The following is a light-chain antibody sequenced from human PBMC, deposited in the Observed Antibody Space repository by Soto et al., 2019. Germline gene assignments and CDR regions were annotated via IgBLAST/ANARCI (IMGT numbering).Light chain of an antibody. CDR1: QGISSY. Sequence: IQLTQSPSSLSASVGDRVTITCRASQGISSYLAWYQQKPGKAPKLLIYSASTLQSGVPSRFSGSGSGTDFTLTISSLQPEDFVSYYCQQINSYPQAITFCQGTRLEIK. CDR2: SAS. J-gene: IGKJ5*01. CDR3: QQINSYPQAIT. V-gene: IGKV1-9*01.